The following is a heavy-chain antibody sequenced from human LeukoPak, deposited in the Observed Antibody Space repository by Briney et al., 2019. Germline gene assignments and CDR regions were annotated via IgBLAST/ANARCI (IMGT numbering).Heavy chain of an antibody. CDR2: INHSGST. J-gene: IGHJ6*03. CDR1: GGSFSGYY. Sequence: PSETLSLTCAVYGGSFSGYYWSWIRQPPGKGLEWIGEINHSGSTNYNPSLKSRVTMSVDTSKNQFSLKLSSVTAADTAVYYCARDRVVATAPGLNYYYYMDVWGKGTTVTISS. D-gene: IGHD5-12*01. V-gene: IGHV4-34*01. CDR3: ARDRVVATAPGLNYYYYMDV.